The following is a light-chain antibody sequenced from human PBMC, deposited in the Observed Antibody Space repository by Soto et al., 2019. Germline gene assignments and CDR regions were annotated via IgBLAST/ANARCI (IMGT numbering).Light chain of an antibody. Sequence: DIQMTQSPSTLSASVGDRVIITCRASQSISSWLAWYQQKPGKAPKLMIYNASSFESGIPSRFSGSGSGTEFSLTISSLHPDDFATYYCEQYNSYPYTFSQGTKLEIK. CDR1: QSISSW. CDR2: NAS. V-gene: IGKV1-5*01. CDR3: EQYNSYPYT. J-gene: IGKJ2*01.